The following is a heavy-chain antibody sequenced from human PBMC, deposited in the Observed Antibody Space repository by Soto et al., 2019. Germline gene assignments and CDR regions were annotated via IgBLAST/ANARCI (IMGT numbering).Heavy chain of an antibody. D-gene: IGHD5-18*01. V-gene: IGHV4-39*07. J-gene: IGHJ4*02. CDR3: ARAGSKTAMVDY. Sequence: PSETLSLTCTVSGGSISSSSYYWGWIRQPPGKGLEWIGSIFYSGGTYYNPSLKSRVTISVDTSKNQFSLKLSSVTAADTAVYYCARAGSKTAMVDYWGQGTLVTVSS. CDR1: GGSISSSSYY. CDR2: IFYSGGT.